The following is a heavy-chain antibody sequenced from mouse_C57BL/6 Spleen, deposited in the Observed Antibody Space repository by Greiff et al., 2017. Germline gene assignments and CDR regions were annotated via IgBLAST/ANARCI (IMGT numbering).Heavy chain of an antibody. CDR1: GYTFTDYY. CDR3: AIYGNYGFDY. Sequence: VQLQQSGPVLVKPGASVKMSCKASGYTFTDYYMNWVKQSHGKSLEWIGVINPYNGGTSYNQKFKGKSTLTVDKSSSTAYMQLSSLTSEDSAVYYCAIYGNYGFDYWGQGTTLTVSS. D-gene: IGHD2-1*01. CDR2: INPYNGGT. V-gene: IGHV1-19*01. J-gene: IGHJ2*01.